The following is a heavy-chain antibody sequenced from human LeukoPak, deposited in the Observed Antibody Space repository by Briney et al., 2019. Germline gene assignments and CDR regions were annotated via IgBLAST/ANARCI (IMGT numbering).Heavy chain of an antibody. CDR1: GASTSSSRYY. D-gene: IGHD3-10*01. V-gene: IGHV4-39*01. Sequence: SETLSLTCSVSGASTSSSRYYWGWVRQSPRKGLEWIGMIYYSGHTYYNPSVESRVSIFVDTSKDQFSLKLSSVPAADTGIYYCARLPRGIRLVRGTMMWFDTWGQGILVTVSS. J-gene: IGHJ5*02. CDR3: ARLPRGIRLVRGTMMWFDT. CDR2: IYYSGHT.